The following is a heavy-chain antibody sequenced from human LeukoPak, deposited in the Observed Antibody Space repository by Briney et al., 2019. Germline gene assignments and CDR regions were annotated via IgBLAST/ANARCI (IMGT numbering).Heavy chain of an antibody. CDR1: GFTFSSYE. D-gene: IGHD4/OR15-4a*01. V-gene: IGHV3-48*03. CDR2: ISSSGSTI. J-gene: IGHJ4*02. CDR3: ASQVPSGYFDY. Sequence: GGSLRLSCAASGFTFSSYEMNWVRQAPGKGLEWVSYISSSGSTIYYADSVKGRFTISRDNAENSLYLQMNSLRAEDTAVYYCASQVPSGYFDYWGQGTLVTVSS.